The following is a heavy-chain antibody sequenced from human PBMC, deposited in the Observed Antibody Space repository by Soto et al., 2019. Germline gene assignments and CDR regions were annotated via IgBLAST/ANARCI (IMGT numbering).Heavy chain of an antibody. J-gene: IGHJ6*02. V-gene: IGHV4-59*08. CDR2: IYYSGST. CDR1: GGSISSYY. D-gene: IGHD2-2*01. Sequence: QVQLQESGPGLVKPSETLSLTCTVSGGSISSYYWSWIRQPPGKGLEWIGYIYYSGSTNYNPSLKSRVTISVDTSKNQFSLKLSSVTAADTAVYYCASSTSCCYYYYGMDVWGQGTTVTVSS. CDR3: ASSTSCCYYYYGMDV.